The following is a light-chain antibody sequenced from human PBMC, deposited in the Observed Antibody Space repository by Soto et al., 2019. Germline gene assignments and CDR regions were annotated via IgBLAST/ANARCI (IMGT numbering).Light chain of an antibody. CDR2: DTS. CDR1: EFISSW. J-gene: IGKJ1*01. CDR3: QQYNTFSWT. V-gene: IGKV1-5*01. Sequence: DIQMTHSPSTLSASVGDRVTITCRASEFISSWLAWYQQKPGKAPKLLIYDTSTLASGVQSRFSGSGSGTDFTLTISSLQPDDFATYYCQQYNTFSWTFGPGTRVEIK.